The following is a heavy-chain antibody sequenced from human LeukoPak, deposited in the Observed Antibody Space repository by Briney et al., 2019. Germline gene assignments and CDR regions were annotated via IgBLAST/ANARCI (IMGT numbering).Heavy chain of an antibody. CDR3: ARSIIVGTSYYFDY. D-gene: IGHD1-26*01. CDR1: GGSFSGYY. J-gene: IGHJ4*02. CDR2: ISYSGST. Sequence: SETLSLTCAVYGGSFSGYYWSWIRQPPGKGLVWIGYISYSGSTNYNPSLKSRVTFSVDTSKIHFSLKLSSVTAADTAVYYCARSIIVGTSYYFDYWGQGALVTVSS. V-gene: IGHV4-59*08.